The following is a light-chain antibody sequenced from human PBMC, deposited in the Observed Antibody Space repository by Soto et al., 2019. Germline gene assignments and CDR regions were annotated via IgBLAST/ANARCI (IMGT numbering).Light chain of an antibody. V-gene: IGKV3-20*01. CDR2: GAS. J-gene: IGKJ2*01. CDR3: QQYDTSPWAYT. Sequence: ELVLTQSPVTLSLSPGERATLSCRASEIVTSSYLAWYQQKPGQPPRLLIYGASDRAAGIPDRFSGSGSGTDFTLTISRLEPADFAVYYCQQYDTSPWAYTFGQGTKLEIK. CDR1: EIVTSSY.